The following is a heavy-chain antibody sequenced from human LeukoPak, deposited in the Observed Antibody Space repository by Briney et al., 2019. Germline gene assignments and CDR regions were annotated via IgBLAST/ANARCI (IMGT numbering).Heavy chain of an antibody. D-gene: IGHD3-22*01. CDR3: ARGQGDSYDSSGVFDY. V-gene: IGHV3-21*01. CDR1: GFTFSSYS. J-gene: IGHJ4*02. CDR2: ISSSSSYI. Sequence: PGGSLRLSCAASGFTFSSYSMNWVRQAPGKGLEWVSSISSSSSYIYYADSVKGRFTISRDNAKNSLYLQMNSLRAEDTAVYYCARGQGDSYDSSGVFDYWGQGTLVTVSS.